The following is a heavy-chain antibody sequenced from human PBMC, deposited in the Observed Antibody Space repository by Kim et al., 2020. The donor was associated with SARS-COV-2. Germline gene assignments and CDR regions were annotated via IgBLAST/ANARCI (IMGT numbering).Heavy chain of an antibody. CDR3: ATLSDSGHY. J-gene: IGHJ4*02. D-gene: IGHD2-15*01. CDR2: SYT. V-gene: IGHV5-10-1*01. Sequence: SYTNYSPSFQGHVTISADKSISTAYLQWSSLKASDTAMYYCATLSDSGHYWGQGTLVTVSS.